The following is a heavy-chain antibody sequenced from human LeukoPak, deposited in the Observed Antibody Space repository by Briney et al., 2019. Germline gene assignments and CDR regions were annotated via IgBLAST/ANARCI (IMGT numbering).Heavy chain of an antibody. D-gene: IGHD6-19*01. CDR3: VRRDTGWNYFDY. CDR1: GGSVNSHY. V-gene: IGHV4-59*08. J-gene: IGHJ4*02. CDR2: IYYTGKN. Sequence: SETLSLTCAVSGGSVNSHYWGWIRQPPGKGLQWIGDIYYTGKNNYNPSLKSRVTISLDTSKDHLSLNLTSVLAADTAIYYCVRRDTGWNYFDYWGQGILVTVSS.